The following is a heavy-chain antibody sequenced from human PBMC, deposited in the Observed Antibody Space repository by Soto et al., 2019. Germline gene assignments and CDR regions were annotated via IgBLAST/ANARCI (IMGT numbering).Heavy chain of an antibody. CDR2: ISGSAENT. Sequence: GGSLRLSCAASGFTFSSYAMSWVRQAPGKGLEWVAGISGSAENTYYADSVRGRFTISRDNSKNTLYLQMNSLRAEDTAVYYCAKDRSPGGYYYFDYWGQGTQVTVSS. CDR1: GFTFSSYA. D-gene: IGHD3-10*01. CDR3: AKDRSPGGYYYFDY. V-gene: IGHV3-23*01. J-gene: IGHJ4*02.